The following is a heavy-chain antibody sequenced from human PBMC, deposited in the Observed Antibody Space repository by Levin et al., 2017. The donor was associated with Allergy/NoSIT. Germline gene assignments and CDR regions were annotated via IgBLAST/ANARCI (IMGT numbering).Heavy chain of an antibody. CDR1: GGSISSYY. CDR3: ARGYYYGSGSYLFDY. J-gene: IGHJ4*02. D-gene: IGHD3-10*01. CDR2: IYYSGST. V-gene: IGHV4-59*08. Sequence: SQTLSLTCTVSGGSISSYYWSWIRQPPGKGLEWIGYIYYSGSTNYNPSLKSRVTISVDTSKNQFSLKLSSVTAADTAVYYCARGYYYGSGSYLFDYWGQGTLVTVSS.